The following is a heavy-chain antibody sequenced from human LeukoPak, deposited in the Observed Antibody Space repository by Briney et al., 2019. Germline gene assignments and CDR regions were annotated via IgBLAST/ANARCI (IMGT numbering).Heavy chain of an antibody. CDR3: ARQTAKNVDTARFNS. V-gene: IGHV4-59*08. J-gene: IGHJ4*02. CDR1: GGSINNYY. Sequence: PSETLSLTCAISGGSINNYYWSWIRQPPGKGLEWIGYIYYSGTTNYSPSLNSRVNISLDTAKNQFSLRLSSVTAADTAVYYCARQTAKNVDTARFNSWGQGTLVTVSS. D-gene: IGHD5-18*01. CDR2: IYYSGTT.